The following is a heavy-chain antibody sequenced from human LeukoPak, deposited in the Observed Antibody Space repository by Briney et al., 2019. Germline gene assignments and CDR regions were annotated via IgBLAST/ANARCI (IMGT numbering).Heavy chain of an antibody. D-gene: IGHD5-18*01. J-gene: IGHJ4*02. Sequence: ASVKVSCKASGYTFTSYDISWVRQAPGQGLEWMGWISTYNCNTNYAQKFQGRVTVTTDTSTSTAYMELRSLTSDDTAVYYCARGGSSSGYDYWGQGTLVTVSS. CDR1: GYTFTSYD. CDR3: ARGGSSSGYDY. V-gene: IGHV1-18*01. CDR2: ISTYNCNT.